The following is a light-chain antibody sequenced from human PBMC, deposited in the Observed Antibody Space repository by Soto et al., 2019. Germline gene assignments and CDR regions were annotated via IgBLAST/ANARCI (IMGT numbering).Light chain of an antibody. CDR1: QSVSYY. V-gene: IGKV3-11*01. J-gene: IGKJ5*01. CDR2: DAS. Sequence: EIVLTQSPATLSLSPGERATLSCRASQSVSYYLAWYQQKRGQAPRLLIYDASKRAPGIPARFSGSGSGPDFTLTISSLEPEDYAVYYCQKCSSRPPIAFSQGTRLEIK. CDR3: QKCSSRPPIA.